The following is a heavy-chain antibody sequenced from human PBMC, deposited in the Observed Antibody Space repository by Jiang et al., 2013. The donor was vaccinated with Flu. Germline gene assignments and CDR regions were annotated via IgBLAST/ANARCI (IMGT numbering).Heavy chain of an antibody. J-gene: IGHJ4*02. Sequence: LLKPSETLSLTCAVYGGSFSGYYWSWIRQPPGKGLEWIGEINHSGSTNYNPSLKSRVTISVDTSKNQFSLKLSSVTAADTAVYYCARGGRPPRYCSSTSCSHGDYWGQGTLVTVSS. D-gene: IGHD2-2*01. CDR2: INHSGST. CDR3: ARGGRPPRYCSSTSCSHGDY. CDR1: GGSFSGYY. V-gene: IGHV4-34*01.